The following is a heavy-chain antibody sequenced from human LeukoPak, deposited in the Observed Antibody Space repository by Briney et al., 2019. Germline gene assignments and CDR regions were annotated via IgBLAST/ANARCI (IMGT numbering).Heavy chain of an antibody. Sequence: SETLSLTCSVSNGAVKNYYWTWIRQPPGQGLEWIGNFPYSGTTTYRASLDSRLIISVDNSKNTVSLRLFSVTAADTVVYYCATLVYSGSRYHFDTWGQGTLVTVSS. CDR1: NGAVKNYY. CDR2: FPYSGTT. D-gene: IGHD1-26*01. J-gene: IGHJ4*01. V-gene: IGHV4-59*02. CDR3: ATLVYSGSRYHFDT.